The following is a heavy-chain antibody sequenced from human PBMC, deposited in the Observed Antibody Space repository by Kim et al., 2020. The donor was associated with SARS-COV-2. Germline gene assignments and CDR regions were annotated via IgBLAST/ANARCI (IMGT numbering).Heavy chain of an antibody. CDR2: IYPGDSDT. J-gene: IGHJ6*02. CDR1: GYSFTSYW. Sequence: GESLKISCKGSGYSFTSYWIGWVRQMPGKGLEWMGIIYPGDSDTRYSPSFQGQVTISADKSISTAYLQWSSLKASDTAMYYCARHRWGGVRGVYYYYGMDVWGQGTTVTVSS. CDR3: ARHRWGGVRGVYYYYGMDV. V-gene: IGHV5-51*01. D-gene: IGHD3-10*01.